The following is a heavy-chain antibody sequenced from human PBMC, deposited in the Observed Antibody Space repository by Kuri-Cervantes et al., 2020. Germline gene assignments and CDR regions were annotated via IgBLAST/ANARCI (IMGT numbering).Heavy chain of an antibody. D-gene: IGHD3-22*01. J-gene: IGHJ5*02. V-gene: IGHV4-4*07. CDR3: ARDWGYYDSSGYYYGTTDNWFDP. CDR1: GGSISSYY. CDR2: IYTSGST. Sequence: GSLRLSCTVSGGSISSYYWSWIRQPAGKGLEWIGRIYTSGSTNYNPSLKSRVTMSVDTSKNQFSPKLSSVTAADTAVYYCARDWGYYDSSGYYYGTTDNWFDPWGQGTLVTVSS.